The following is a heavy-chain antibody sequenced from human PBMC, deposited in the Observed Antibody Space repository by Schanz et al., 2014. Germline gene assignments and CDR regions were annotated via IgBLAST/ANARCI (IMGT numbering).Heavy chain of an antibody. Sequence: EVQLVESGGGLVKPGGSLRLSCAASGFTFSTYAMSWARQTPGKGLEWVSSITTGGNTYYRDSVKGRFIVSRDNSKNTLYLEMNRLRVDDTAVYYCSKDKQGSRSDDSWGQGTLGTVSS. V-gene: IGHV3-23*04. CDR2: ITTGGNT. CDR1: GFTFSTYA. D-gene: IGHD2-15*01. J-gene: IGHJ5*01. CDR3: SKDKQGSRSDDS.